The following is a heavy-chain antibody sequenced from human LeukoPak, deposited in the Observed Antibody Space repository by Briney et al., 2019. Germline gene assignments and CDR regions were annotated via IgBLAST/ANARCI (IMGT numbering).Heavy chain of an antibody. V-gene: IGHV3-53*01. Sequence: PGGSLRLSCAASGFTVSSNYMSWVRQAPGKGLEWVSVIYSGGSTYYADSATGRFTISRDNSKNTLNLQMNSLRAEDTAVYYCATVVPRGYFDYWGQGTLVTVSS. CDR2: IYSGGST. J-gene: IGHJ4*02. D-gene: IGHD2-15*01. CDR3: ATVVPRGYFDY. CDR1: GFTVSSNY.